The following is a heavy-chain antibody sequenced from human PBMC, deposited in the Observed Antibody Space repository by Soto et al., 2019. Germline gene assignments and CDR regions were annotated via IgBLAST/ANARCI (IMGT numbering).Heavy chain of an antibody. V-gene: IGHV3-23*01. CDR1: GFTFSSYA. D-gene: IGHD2-8*01. CDR3: AKGGYCTNGVCYAAYFFDD. J-gene: IGHJ4*02. CDR2: ISGSGGST. Sequence: GGSLRLSCAASGFTFSSYAMSWVRQAPGKGLEWVSAISGSGGSTYYADSVKGRFTISRDNSKNTLYLQMNSLRAEDTAVYYCAKGGYCTNGVCYAAYFFDDWGKGTLVPVSS.